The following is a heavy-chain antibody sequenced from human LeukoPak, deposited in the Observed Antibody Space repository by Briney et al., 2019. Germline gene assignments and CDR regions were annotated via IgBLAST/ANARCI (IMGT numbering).Heavy chain of an antibody. Sequence: GGSLRLSCAASGFTFSSYWMNWVRQAPGKGLEWVANIKQDGNEEHYEDSVKGRFSISRDNAKNSLYLQMDSLRAEDTAVYYCAKEGAYPIITYDSWGQGALVTVSS. CDR2: IKQDGNEE. V-gene: IGHV3-7*01. CDR3: AKEGAYPIITYDS. D-gene: IGHD3-10*01. CDR1: GFTFSSYW. J-gene: IGHJ5*01.